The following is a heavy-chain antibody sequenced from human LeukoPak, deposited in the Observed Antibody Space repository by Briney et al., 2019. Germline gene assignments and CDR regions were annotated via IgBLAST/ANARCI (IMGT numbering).Heavy chain of an antibody. Sequence: GGSLRLSCAASGFTFSNHGMNWVRQAPGKGLEWVSGISPSGDIRYYADFVKGRFTISRDNSKNTLYLEVISLTAEDTAVYYCAKDDAWLRFGEWSQGTLVTVSS. CDR2: ISPSGDIR. CDR3: AKDDAWLRFGE. J-gene: IGHJ4*02. V-gene: IGHV3-23*01. D-gene: IGHD3-10*01. CDR1: GFTFSNHG.